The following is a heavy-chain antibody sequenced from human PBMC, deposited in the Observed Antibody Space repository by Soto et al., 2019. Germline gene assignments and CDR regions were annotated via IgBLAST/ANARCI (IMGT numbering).Heavy chain of an antibody. J-gene: IGHJ3*02. CDR3: AKDRMSYNSVWDPSDI. Sequence: EVQLLESGGGLVQPGESLRLSCAASGFTFSTYAMSWVRQAPGKGLEWVAGTGGLETDTYYADSVRGRFTISRDNSRSTLALQMTSLRADQTAIYYCAKDRMSYNSVWDPSDIWGQGTVVIVSS. CDR2: TGGLETDT. CDR1: GFTFSTYA. D-gene: IGHD1-26*01. V-gene: IGHV3-23*01.